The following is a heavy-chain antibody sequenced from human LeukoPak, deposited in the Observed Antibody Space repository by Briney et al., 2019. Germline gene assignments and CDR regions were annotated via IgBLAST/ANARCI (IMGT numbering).Heavy chain of an antibody. CDR1: GFTFGDYA. J-gene: IGHJ2*01. CDR3: AGSDTTGYISREWDYWYFDL. CDR2: IRSKAYGGTT. V-gene: IGHV3-49*03. Sequence: GGSLRLSCTASGFTFGDYAMSWFRQAPGKGLEWVGFIRSKAYGGTTEYAASVKGRFTIARDDSKSHAYLQMNSLKTEDTAVYYCAGSDTTGYISREWDYWYFDLWGRGALVTVSS. D-gene: IGHD1-1*01.